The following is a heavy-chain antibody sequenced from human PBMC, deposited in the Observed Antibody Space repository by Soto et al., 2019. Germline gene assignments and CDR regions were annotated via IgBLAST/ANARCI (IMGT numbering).Heavy chain of an antibody. CDR2: IKSKSDGETT. CDR1: ELTFSNAW. D-gene: IGHD5-12*01. CDR3: TTEGIIVAGHDY. V-gene: IGHV3-15*02. J-gene: IGHJ4*02. Sequence: EVHLVESGGALVKPGGSLRLSCAVSELTFSNAWMTWVRQAPGKGLEWVGRIKSKSDGETTDYAAPVEGRFTISRDDSKNTLYLQMNSLKAEDTGVYHCTTEGIIVAGHDYWGQGTLVTVSS.